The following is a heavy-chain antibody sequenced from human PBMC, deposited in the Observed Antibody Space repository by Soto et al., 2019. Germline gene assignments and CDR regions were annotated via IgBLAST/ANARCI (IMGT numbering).Heavy chain of an antibody. D-gene: IGHD3-10*01. CDR3: ARDGSTYGSGSYYYYGMDV. Sequence: SETLSLTCTVSGGSISSYYWSWIRQPAGKGLEWIGRIYTSGSTNYNPSLKSRVTMSVDTSKNQFSLKLSSVTAADTAVYYCARDGSTYGSGSYYYYGMDVWGQGTTVTSP. V-gene: IGHV4-4*07. CDR1: GGSISSYY. J-gene: IGHJ6*02. CDR2: IYTSGST.